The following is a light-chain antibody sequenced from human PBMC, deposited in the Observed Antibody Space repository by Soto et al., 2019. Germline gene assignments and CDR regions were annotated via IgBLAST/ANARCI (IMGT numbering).Light chain of an antibody. CDR3: QQYGSTPRT. V-gene: IGKV3-20*01. CDR1: QRVSSSY. Sequence: PGDRATLSCRASQRVSSSYLAWYQQKPGQAPRLLIYDASRRATGIPDRFSGSGSGTDFTLTISRLEPEDFAVYYCQQYGSTPRTFGQGTKVEIK. CDR2: DAS. J-gene: IGKJ1*01.